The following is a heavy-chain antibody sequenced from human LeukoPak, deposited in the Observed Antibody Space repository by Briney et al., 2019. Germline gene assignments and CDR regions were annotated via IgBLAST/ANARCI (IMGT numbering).Heavy chain of an antibody. CDR1: GGSFSGYY. V-gene: IGHV4-34*01. Sequence: SETLSLTCAVYGGSFSGYYWSWIRQPPGKGLEWIGEINHSGSTNYNPSLKSRVTISVDTSKNQFSLKLSCVTAADTAVYYCARGGGYYGSGSPCLDYWGQGTLVTVSS. CDR2: INHSGST. CDR3: ARGGGYYGSGSPCLDY. D-gene: IGHD3-10*01. J-gene: IGHJ4*02.